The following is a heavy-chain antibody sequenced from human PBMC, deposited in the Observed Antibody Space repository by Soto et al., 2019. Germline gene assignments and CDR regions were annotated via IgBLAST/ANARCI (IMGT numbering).Heavy chain of an antibody. Sequence: QVQLVQSGAEVKKPGSSVKVSCKASGGTFNTYTISWVRQVPGQGLERMGGIIPLYAKTTYAQAFLGRLTIAADEHPSTVYMELSSLRSEDTTLYYCASLNNWSSGDGRIDVWGRGTAVSVYS. CDR3: ASLNNWSSGDGRIDV. D-gene: IGHD1-26*01. J-gene: IGHJ6*02. CDR1: GGTFNTYT. V-gene: IGHV1-69*01. CDR2: IIPLYAKT.